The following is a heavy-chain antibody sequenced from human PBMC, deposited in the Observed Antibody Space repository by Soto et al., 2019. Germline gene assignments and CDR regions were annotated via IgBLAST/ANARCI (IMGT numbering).Heavy chain of an antibody. CDR1: GFTFGDYA. CDR3: TRERAHQYYSRHGMDV. J-gene: IGHJ6*02. Sequence: GGSLRLSCVASGFTFGDYAMSWFRQAPGKGLEWVGFIRSKAYGGTTEYAASVKGRFTISRDDSKSIAYLQMNSLKTEDTAVYYCTRERAHQYYSRHGMDVWDQGTTVTVSS. D-gene: IGHD4-4*01. V-gene: IGHV3-49*03. CDR2: IRSKAYGGTT.